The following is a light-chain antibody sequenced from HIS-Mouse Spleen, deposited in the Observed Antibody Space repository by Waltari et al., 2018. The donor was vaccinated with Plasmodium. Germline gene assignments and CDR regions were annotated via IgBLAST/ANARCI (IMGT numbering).Light chain of an antibody. CDR2: EVS. J-gene: IGLJ2*01. CDR3: SSYTGSNNLL. V-gene: IGLV2-8*01. Sequence: QSALTQPPSASGSPGQPVPISCTGTSRDVGGYNYVSWYQQHPGKAPKLMIYEVSKRASGVPDRFSGSKSGNTASLTVSGRQAEDEADYYSSSYTGSNNLLFGGGTKLTVL. CDR1: SRDVGGYNY.